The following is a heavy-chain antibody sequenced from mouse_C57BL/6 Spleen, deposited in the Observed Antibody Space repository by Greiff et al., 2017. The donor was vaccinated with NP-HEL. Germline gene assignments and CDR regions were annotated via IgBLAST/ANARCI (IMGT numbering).Heavy chain of an antibody. J-gene: IGHJ1*03. Sequence: EVKFEESGGGLVQPGGSMKLSCVASGFTFSNYWMNWVRQSPEKGLEWVAQIRLKSDNYATHYAESVKGRFTISRDDSKSSVYLQMNNLRAEDTGIYYCTGRGCDESYWYFDVWGTGTTVTVSS. CDR2: IRLKSDNYAT. D-gene: IGHD3-3*01. CDR3: TGRGCDESYWYFDV. V-gene: IGHV6-3*01. CDR1: GFTFSNYW.